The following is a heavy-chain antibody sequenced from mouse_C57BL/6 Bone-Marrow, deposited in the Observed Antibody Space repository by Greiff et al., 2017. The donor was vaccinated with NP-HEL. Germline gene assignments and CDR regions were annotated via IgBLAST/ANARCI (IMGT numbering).Heavy chain of an antibody. D-gene: IGHD2-5*01. Sequence: DVQLVESGGGLVKPGGSLKLSCAASGFTFSDYGMHWVRPAPEKGLGWVAYISNGGSSIYYADTVKGRFTLSRDNAKNTLFLQMTSLRSEDTAMYYCATYYSTLFDYWGQGTTLTVSS. V-gene: IGHV5-17*01. CDR3: ATYYSTLFDY. CDR1: GFTFSDYG. CDR2: ISNGGSSI. J-gene: IGHJ2*01.